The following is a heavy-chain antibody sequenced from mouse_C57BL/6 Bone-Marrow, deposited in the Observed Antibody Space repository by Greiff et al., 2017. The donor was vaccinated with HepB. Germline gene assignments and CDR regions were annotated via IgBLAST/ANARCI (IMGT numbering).Heavy chain of an antibody. CDR2: IDPSDSYT. J-gene: IGHJ4*01. V-gene: IGHV1-50*01. D-gene: IGHD1-1*01. CDR3: ARREGYYGSSYGAMDY. CDR1: GYTFTSYW. Sequence: VQLQQPGAELVKPGASVKLSCKASGYTFTSYWMQWVKQRPGQGLEWIGEIDPSDSYTNYNQKFKGKATLTVETSSSTAYMQLSSLTSEDSAVYYCARREGYYGSSYGAMDYWGQGTSVTVSS.